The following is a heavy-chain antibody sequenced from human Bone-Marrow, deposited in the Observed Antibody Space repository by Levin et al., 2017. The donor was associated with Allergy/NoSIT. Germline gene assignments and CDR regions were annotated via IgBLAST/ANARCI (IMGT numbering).Heavy chain of an antibody. V-gene: IGHV2-5*02. Sequence: NVSGPTLVKPTQTLTLTCTVSGFSLRSSGVGVGWIRQSPGKALEWLAVIYWDADKRYRPSLKSRLTITRDTSNNQVVLTMTNMDPVDTATYYCARENGHEHDYWGQGTLVTVSS. CDR2: IYWDADK. J-gene: IGHJ4*02. CDR3: ARENGHEHDY. CDR1: GFSLRSSGVG.